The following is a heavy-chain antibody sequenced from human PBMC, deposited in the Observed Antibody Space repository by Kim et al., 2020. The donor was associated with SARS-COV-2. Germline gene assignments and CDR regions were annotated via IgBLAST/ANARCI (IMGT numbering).Heavy chain of an antibody. V-gene: IGHV3-NL1*01. D-gene: IGHD2-15*01. CDR3: VKDLGGLAPKFDH. J-gene: IGHJ4*02. Sequence: EYADSVKGRFTISRDNSQHILYLQMNSLRLEDTSVFYCVKDLGGLAPKFDHWGQGTLVTVSS.